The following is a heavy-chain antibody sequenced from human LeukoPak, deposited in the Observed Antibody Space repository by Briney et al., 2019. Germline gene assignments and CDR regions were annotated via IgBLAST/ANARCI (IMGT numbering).Heavy chain of an antibody. CDR1: GGSISSSSYY. CDR2: IYHGGST. Sequence: SETLPLTCTVSGGSISSSSYYWGWIRQPPGKGLEWIGSIYHGGSTYYNPSLKSRVTISVDTSKNQFSLKLSSVTAADTAVYYCARDDYGDTPLDYWGQGTLVTVSS. CDR3: ARDDYGDTPLDY. V-gene: IGHV4-39*07. D-gene: IGHD4-17*01. J-gene: IGHJ4*02.